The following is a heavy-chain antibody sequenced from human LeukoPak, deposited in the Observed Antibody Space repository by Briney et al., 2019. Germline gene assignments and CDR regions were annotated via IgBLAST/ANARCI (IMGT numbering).Heavy chain of an antibody. CDR3: ATLRIAAAGNDFDY. V-gene: IGHV1-2*02. CDR2: INPKTGDT. Sequence: ASVKVSCKTSGYSFIAYYIHWVRQAPGQGLEWMGWINPKTGDTRYAQKLRGRVTMTRDTSVSTVYMDLSGLRSDDTAVYYCATLRIAAAGNDFDYWGQGTLVTVSS. D-gene: IGHD6-13*01. J-gene: IGHJ4*02. CDR1: GYSFIAYY.